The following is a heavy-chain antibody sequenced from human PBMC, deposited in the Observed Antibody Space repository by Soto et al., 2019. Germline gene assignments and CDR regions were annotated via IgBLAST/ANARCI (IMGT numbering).Heavy chain of an antibody. CDR3: ARAQYIVVVVAATLDAFDI. D-gene: IGHD2-15*01. CDR2: INAGNGNT. V-gene: IGHV1-3*01. J-gene: IGHJ3*02. CDR1: GYTFTSYA. Sequence: ASVKVSCKASGYTFTSYAMHWVRQAPGQRLEWMGWINAGNGNTKYSQKFQGRVTITRDTSASTAYMELSSLRSEDTAVYYCARAQYIVVVVAATLDAFDIWGQGTMVTVSS.